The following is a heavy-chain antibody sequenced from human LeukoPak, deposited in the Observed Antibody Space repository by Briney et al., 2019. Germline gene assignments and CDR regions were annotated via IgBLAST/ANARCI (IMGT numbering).Heavy chain of an antibody. J-gene: IGHJ4*02. CDR1: GASVRSYW. CDR3: ARQGYTVSYYFLDY. D-gene: IGHD1-26*01. Sequence: SETLSHTCDVSGASVRSYWWGWVRQPAGKGLEWLGRIYSTGSTRFNPSLKSRLTLSIDTSTNQFSLKLTSVTAADTAVYFCARQGYTVSYYFLDYWSQGTLVTVSS. V-gene: IGHV4-4*07. CDR2: IYSTGST.